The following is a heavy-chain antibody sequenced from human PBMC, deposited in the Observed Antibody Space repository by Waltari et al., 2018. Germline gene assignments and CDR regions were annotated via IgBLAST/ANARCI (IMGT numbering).Heavy chain of an antibody. CDR3: ARGSIAAAGTWFDP. J-gene: IGHJ5*02. V-gene: IGHV1-8*01. CDR2: MNPNSGNT. Sequence: QVQLVQSGAEVKKPGASVTVSCEASGYTCTSYDVNWVRQATGKGLEWMGWMNPNSGNTGYAQKFQGRVTMTRNTSISTAYMELSSLRSEDTAVYYCARGSIAAAGTWFDPWGQGTLVTVSS. CDR1: GYTCTSYD. D-gene: IGHD6-13*01.